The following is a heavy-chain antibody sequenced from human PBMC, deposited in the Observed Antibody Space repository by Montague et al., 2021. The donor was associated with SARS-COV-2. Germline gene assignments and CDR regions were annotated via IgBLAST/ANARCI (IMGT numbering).Heavy chain of an antibody. Sequence: SETLSLTCTVSGGSISGYYWSWFRQSAGKGLEWIGRIYNSGSTSYNPSLNSRVTMSVDTSKNQFSLKLSSVTAADTAVYYCVRDQGRSNWNYPDYWGQGTLVTVSS. J-gene: IGHJ4*02. D-gene: IGHD1-20*01. V-gene: IGHV4-4*07. CDR1: GGSISGYY. CDR3: VRDQGRSNWNYPDY. CDR2: IYNSGST.